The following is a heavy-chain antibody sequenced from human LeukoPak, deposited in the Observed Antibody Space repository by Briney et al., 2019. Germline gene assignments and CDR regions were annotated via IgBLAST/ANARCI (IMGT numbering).Heavy chain of an antibody. CDR3: ARVGVFEAAAGQFDY. J-gene: IGHJ4*02. V-gene: IGHV3-74*01. Sequence: GGSLRLSCAASGCTFRSYWMHWVRQAPGKGLVWVSRINSDGSSTSYADSVKGRFTISRDNAKNTLYLEMNSLRAEDTAVYYCARVGVFEAAAGQFDYWGQGTLVTVSS. D-gene: IGHD6-13*01. CDR1: GCTFRSYW. CDR2: INSDGSST.